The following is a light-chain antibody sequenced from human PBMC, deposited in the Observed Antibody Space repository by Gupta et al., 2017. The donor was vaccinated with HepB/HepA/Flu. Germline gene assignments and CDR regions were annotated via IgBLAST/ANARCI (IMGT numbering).Light chain of an antibody. CDR3: SSDGGNNNVL. Sequence: QSALTQPPSASGSPGQTVTISCTGTSSDVGAYNFVSWYQQHPGKAPKLMIYEVTKRPSGVPDRFSGSKSGNTASLTVSGLQAEDEPDYWCSSDGGNNNVLFGGGTKVTVL. V-gene: IGLV2-8*01. J-gene: IGLJ2*01. CDR1: SSDVGAYNF. CDR2: EVT.